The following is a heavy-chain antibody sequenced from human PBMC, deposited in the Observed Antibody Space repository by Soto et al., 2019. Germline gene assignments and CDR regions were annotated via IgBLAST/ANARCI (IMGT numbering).Heavy chain of an antibody. CDR1: GYTFSTYA. J-gene: IGHJ6*02. CDR3: ARGKGMEENYYYDGMDI. V-gene: IGHV1-3*01. D-gene: IGHD1-1*01. Sequence: QVQVVQSGAEVKKHGASVTVSCKASGYTFSTYAMHWVRQAPGQSRAWMAWNNGGTGQTRYSQRFQDRVTITRDTSASTAYMELTSLTSEYTAVYCCARGKGMEENYYYDGMDIWGQGTTVTVPS. CDR2: NNGGTGQT.